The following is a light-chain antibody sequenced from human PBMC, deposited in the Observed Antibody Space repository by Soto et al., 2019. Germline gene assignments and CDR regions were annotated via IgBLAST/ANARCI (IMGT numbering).Light chain of an antibody. Sequence: QSALTQPASVSGSPGQSIAISCTGSSSDVGGYKYVSWHQQHPGKAPKLMIYDVSNRPSGVSDRFSGSKSGNTASLTISGLQSEDEADYYCSSYTSSNSYVFGTGTKVTVL. CDR1: SSDVGGYKY. CDR2: DVS. J-gene: IGLJ1*01. CDR3: SSYTSSNSYV. V-gene: IGLV2-14*03.